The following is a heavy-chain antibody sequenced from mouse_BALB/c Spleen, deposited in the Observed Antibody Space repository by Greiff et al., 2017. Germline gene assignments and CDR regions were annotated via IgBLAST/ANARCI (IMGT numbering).Heavy chain of an antibody. CDR1: GFNIKDYY. V-gene: IGHV14-4*02. CDR3: NARGLRGDY. J-gene: IGHJ2*01. D-gene: IGHD2-4*01. Sequence: EVQLQQSGAELVRSGASVKLSCTASGFNIKDYYMHWVKQRPEQGLEWIGWIDPENGDTEYAPKFQGKATMTADTSSNTAYLQLSSLTSEDTAVYYCNARGLRGDYWGQGTTLTVSS. CDR2: IDPENGDT.